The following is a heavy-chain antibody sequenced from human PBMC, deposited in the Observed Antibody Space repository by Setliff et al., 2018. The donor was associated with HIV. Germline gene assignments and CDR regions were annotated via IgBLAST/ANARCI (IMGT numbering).Heavy chain of an antibody. CDR1: GFTFSTYR. CDR3: ARDCRVGWVFTYGMDV. Sequence: PGGSLRLSCAASGFTFSTYRMNWVRQAPGKGLEWVSSISSSSSYIYYADSLKGRFTISRDNSKNTLFLQMNSLRPEDTAVYYCARDCRVGWVFTYGMDVWGQGTLVTVSS. CDR2: ISSSSSYI. D-gene: IGHD6-13*01. J-gene: IGHJ6*02. V-gene: IGHV3-21*04.